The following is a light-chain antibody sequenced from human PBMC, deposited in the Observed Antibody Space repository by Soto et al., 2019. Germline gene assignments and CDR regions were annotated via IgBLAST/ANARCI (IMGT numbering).Light chain of an antibody. CDR1: QNIGDNY. CDR3: QHFSRSPYT. J-gene: IGKJ2*01. CDR2: DAS. V-gene: IGKV3-20*01. Sequence: IVLTESPGTLSLSPGDRATLSCRASQNIGDNYLAWYQQKPGQAPRLLIYDASRRATGIPERFSGSGSGTDFTLTINRLEPEDFAVYFCQHFSRSPYTFGQGTKLEIK.